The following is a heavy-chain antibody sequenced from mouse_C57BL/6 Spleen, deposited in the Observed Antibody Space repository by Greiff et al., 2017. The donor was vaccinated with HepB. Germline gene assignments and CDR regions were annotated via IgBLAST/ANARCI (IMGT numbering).Heavy chain of an antibody. CDR1: GYAFSSSW. CDR2: IYPGDGDT. J-gene: IGHJ4*01. Sequence: QVQLQQSGPELVKPGASVKISCKASGYAFSSSWMNWVKQRPGKGLEWIGRIYPGDGDTNYNGKFKGKATLTADKSSRTAYMQLSSLTSEDSAVYFCAKIYYYGSSPYYYAMDYWGQGTSVTVSS. CDR3: AKIYYYGSSPYYYAMDY. V-gene: IGHV1-82*01. D-gene: IGHD1-1*01.